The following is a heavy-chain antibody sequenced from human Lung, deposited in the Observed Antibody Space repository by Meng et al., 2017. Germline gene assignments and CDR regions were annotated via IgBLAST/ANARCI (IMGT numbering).Heavy chain of an antibody. CDR2: MNPNSGNT. CDR3: AREGLDS. Sequence: ASVKVSCKASGYTFTSYDINWVRQATGQGLEWMGWMNPNSGNTGSAQKFLGRITLTWDTSIITAYMELSSLRSEDTAVYYCAREGLDSWGQGTLVTVSS. CDR1: GYTFTSYD. D-gene: IGHD5-12*01. J-gene: IGHJ4*02. V-gene: IGHV1-8*03.